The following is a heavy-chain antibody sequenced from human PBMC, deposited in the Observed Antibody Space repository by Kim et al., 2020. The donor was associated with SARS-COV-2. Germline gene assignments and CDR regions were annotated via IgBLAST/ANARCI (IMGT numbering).Heavy chain of an antibody. CDR3: ARENSSSWSGDAFDI. J-gene: IGHJ3*02. Sequence: AQQFQGRVTISADESTRTAYMELSSLRSEDTAVYYCARENSSSWSGDAFDIWGQGTMVTVSS. D-gene: IGHD6-13*01. V-gene: IGHV1-69*01.